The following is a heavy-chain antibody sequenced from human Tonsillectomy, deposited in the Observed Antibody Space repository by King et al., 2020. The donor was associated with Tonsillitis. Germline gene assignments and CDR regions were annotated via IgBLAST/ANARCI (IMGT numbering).Heavy chain of an antibody. CDR3: VRDRNYHDRRVYYDVLDV. D-gene: IGHD3-22*01. Sequence: VQLVESGGGLVQPGGSLRLSCVASEFTFSEYWMTWILQSPGEGLEWVANRKGDGSVKYYVDTVGGRFTISRDNADSSLFLRMNSLRAEDTAMYYCVRDRNYHDRRVYYDVLDVWGPGTMVTVSS. CDR2: RKGDGSVK. J-gene: IGHJ3*01. CDR1: EFTFSEYW. V-gene: IGHV3-7*01.